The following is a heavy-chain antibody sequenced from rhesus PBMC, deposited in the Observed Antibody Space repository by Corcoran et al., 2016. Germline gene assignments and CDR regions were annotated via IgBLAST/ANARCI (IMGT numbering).Heavy chain of an antibody. Sequence: QVQLQESGPGLVKPSETLSLTCAVSGYSISSGYGWSWIRQPPGKGLEWIGYISYSGSRSYTPSFKSQVTISIDASKNQFSLKLNSVTAADTAVYYCARGHSSGWYATIDYWGQGVLVTVSS. CDR3: ARGHSSGWYATIDY. J-gene: IGHJ4*01. D-gene: IGHD6-31*01. CDR1: GYSISSGYG. V-gene: IGHV4-122*02. CDR2: ISYSGSR.